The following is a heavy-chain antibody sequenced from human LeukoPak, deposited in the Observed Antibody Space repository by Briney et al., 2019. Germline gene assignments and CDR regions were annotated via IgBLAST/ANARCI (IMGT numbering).Heavy chain of an antibody. Sequence: SETLSLTCTVSGGSISSYYWSWIRQPPGKGLEWIGYIYYSGSTNYNPSLKSRVTISVDTSKNQFSLKLSSVTAADTAVYYYAREYFDILTGSDYFDYWGQGTLVTVSS. CDR3: AREYFDILTGSDYFDY. CDR2: IYYSGST. D-gene: IGHD3-9*01. J-gene: IGHJ4*02. V-gene: IGHV4-59*12. CDR1: GGSISSYY.